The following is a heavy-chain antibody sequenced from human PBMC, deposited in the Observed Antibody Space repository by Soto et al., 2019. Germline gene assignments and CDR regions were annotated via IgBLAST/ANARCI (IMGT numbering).Heavy chain of an antibody. V-gene: IGHV1-3*05. CDR2: INAGNGNT. D-gene: IGHD6-19*01. CDR1: GYTFTGYA. Sequence: QVQLVQSGAEEKKPGASVKVSCKASGYTFTGYAMHWVRQAPGQRLEWMGWINAGNGNTKYSQKFQGRVTITRDTSASTAYMELSSLRSEDTALYYCARAVAVPPDFDYWGQGTLVTVSS. CDR3: ARAVAVPPDFDY. J-gene: IGHJ4*02.